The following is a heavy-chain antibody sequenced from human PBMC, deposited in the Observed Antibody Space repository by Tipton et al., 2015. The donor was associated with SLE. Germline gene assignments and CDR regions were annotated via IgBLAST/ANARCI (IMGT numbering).Heavy chain of an antibody. J-gene: IGHJ3*02. Sequence: SLRLSCAASGFTFSSYAMSWVRQAPGKGLEWVSVIYSGGSTYYADSVKGRFTISRDNSKNTLYLQMNSLRAEDTAVYYCARSPRYCSGGSCYWSALDIWGQGTTVTVSS. CDR3: ARSPRYCSGGSCYWSALDI. D-gene: IGHD2-15*01. CDR1: GFTFSSYA. CDR2: IYSGGST. V-gene: IGHV3-23*03.